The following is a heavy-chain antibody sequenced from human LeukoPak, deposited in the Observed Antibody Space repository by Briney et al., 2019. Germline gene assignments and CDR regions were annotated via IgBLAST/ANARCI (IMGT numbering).Heavy chain of an antibody. J-gene: IGHJ3*02. CDR1: GGPFSSYA. V-gene: IGHV1-69*01. CDR2: IIPIFGTA. D-gene: IGHD6-6*01. Sequence: VKVSCKASGGPFSSYAISWVRQAPGQGLEWMGGIIPIFGTANYAQKFQGRVTITADESTSTAYMELSSLRSEDTAVYYCARVVAARYWSAAFDIWGQGTMVTVSS. CDR3: ARVVAARYWSAAFDI.